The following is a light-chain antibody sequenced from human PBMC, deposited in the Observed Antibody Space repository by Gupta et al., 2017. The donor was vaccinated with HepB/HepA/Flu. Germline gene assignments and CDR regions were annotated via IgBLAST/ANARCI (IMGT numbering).Light chain of an antibody. CDR1: QSVNIN. J-gene: IGKJ1*01. V-gene: IGKV3-15*01. Sequence: TVMSQSPAILSVSPGERATLSCRASQSVNINLAWYQQKPGQAPRLLIYGASTRSTGIPARWSGSGSGTEFTLTISSLQAEDFAVYYCQQYNNWPPWTFGQGTKVEIK. CDR2: GAS. CDR3: QQYNNWPPWT.